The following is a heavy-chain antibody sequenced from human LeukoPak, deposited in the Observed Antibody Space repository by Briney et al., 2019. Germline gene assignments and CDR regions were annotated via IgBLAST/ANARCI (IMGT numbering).Heavy chain of an antibody. CDR3: ARDRGLDY. Sequence: GGSLRLSCAASGFTFSSYEMNWVRQAPGKGLEWVSYISSGGGTIYYADSVKGRFTISRDNAKNSLYLQMNSLRAEDTDVYYCARDRGLDYWGQGTLVTVSS. V-gene: IGHV3-48*03. CDR1: GFTFSSYE. CDR2: ISSGGGTI. D-gene: IGHD3-10*01. J-gene: IGHJ4*02.